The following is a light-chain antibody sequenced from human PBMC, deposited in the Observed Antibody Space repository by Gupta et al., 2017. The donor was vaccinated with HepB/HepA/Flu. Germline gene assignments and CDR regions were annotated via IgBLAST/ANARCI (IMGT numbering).Light chain of an antibody. CDR3: QLHYKSLPLT. CDR1: QSISNY. Sequence: DIQMTQSPSSLSASVGDRVTITCRASQSISNYLNWYQHKPGKAPKLLIYVASSLQSGVPSRFIGSGSGTDFTLTISSLQPEDFATYYCQLHYKSLPLTFGRGTKVEIK. V-gene: IGKV1-39*01. CDR2: VAS. J-gene: IGKJ4*01.